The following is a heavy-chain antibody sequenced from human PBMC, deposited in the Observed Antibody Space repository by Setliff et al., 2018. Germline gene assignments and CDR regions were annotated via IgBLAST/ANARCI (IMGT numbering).Heavy chain of an antibody. V-gene: IGHV4-30-4*08. J-gene: IGHJ5*02. Sequence: PSETLSLTCAVSGGSISSGDYYWSWIRQPPGKGLEWIGYIYYSGSTYYNPSLKSRVTISVDTSKNQFSLKLSSVTAADTAVYYCARDLFGDFTSGPGGWFDPWGQGTLVTVSS. CDR2: IYYSGST. CDR1: GGSISSGDYY. D-gene: IGHD3-10*02. CDR3: ARDLFGDFTSGPGGWFDP.